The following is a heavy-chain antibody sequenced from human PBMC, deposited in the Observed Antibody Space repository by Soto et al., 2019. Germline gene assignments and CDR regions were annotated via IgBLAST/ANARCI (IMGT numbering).Heavy chain of an antibody. J-gene: IGHJ5*02. Sequence: QVQLQESGPGLVKPSETLSLTCTVSGDSISSSYWSWIRQPPGKGLEWIGYMYYSGSTSYNPSLNSRVTLAVDTSKTQFFLKLSFVTAADTAVYYCARHRALNWFDPWGQGTLVTVSS. V-gene: IGHV4-59*08. CDR3: ARHRALNWFDP. CDR1: GDSISSSY. CDR2: MYYSGST.